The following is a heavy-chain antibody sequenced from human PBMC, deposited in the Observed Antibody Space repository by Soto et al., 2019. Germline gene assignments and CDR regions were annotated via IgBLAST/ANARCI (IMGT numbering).Heavy chain of an antibody. CDR3: ARSFRWYAIDQ. CDR2: IHHSGST. Sequence: QMQLQESGPGLVKPSETLSLTCAVSSASIISEQRWSWVRQPPGKGLEWIGEIHHSGSTNNNPSLRSRVTMSVDKSKNQFSLNLNSVTAADTAVYYCARSFRWYAIDQWGQGTLVIVSS. CDR1: SASIISEQR. D-gene: IGHD6-13*01. J-gene: IGHJ4*02. V-gene: IGHV4-4*02.